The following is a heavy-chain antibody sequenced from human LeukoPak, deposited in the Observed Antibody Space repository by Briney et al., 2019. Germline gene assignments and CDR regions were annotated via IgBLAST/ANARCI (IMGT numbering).Heavy chain of an antibody. CDR2: VRSKASNYAT. J-gene: IGHJ4*02. D-gene: IGHD2/OR15-2a*01. CDR1: GFSFSGFV. V-gene: IGHV3-73*01. Sequence: GGSLKLSCEASGFSFSGFVLSWVRRASGKGLEWVGRVRSKASNYATVFAESMEGRFTISRDDSKNTVYLHMNSLKSEDTAVYYCTRGFSDYFDHGGQGTLVTVSS. CDR3: TRGFSDYFDH.